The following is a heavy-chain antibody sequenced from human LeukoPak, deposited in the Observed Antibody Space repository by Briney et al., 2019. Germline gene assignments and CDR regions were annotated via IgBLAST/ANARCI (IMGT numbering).Heavy chain of an antibody. CDR1: GFTFSTYA. V-gene: IGHV3-23*01. J-gene: IGHJ4*02. CDR2: FGGSGGTI. CDR3: AKSDCGGDCHLLDY. D-gene: IGHD2-21*02. Sequence: GGSLRLSCAASGFTFSTYAMSWVRQAPGKGLEWVSHFGGSGGTIYYADSVKGRFTTSRDNSKNTLYLQMNSLRAEDTAVYYCAKSDCGGDCHLLDYWGQGTLVTVSS.